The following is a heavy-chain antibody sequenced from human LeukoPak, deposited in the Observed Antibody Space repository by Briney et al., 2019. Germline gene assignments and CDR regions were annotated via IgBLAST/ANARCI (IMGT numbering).Heavy chain of an antibody. CDR3: ARDHSYDYVWGSYRYFGWFDP. J-gene: IGHJ5*02. Sequence: GGSLRLSCAASGFTFSSYGMSWVRQAPGKGLEWVSAISGSGGSTYYADSVKGRFTISRDNSKNTLYLQMNSLRAEDTAVYYCARDHSYDYVWGSYRYFGWFDPWGQGTLVTVSS. V-gene: IGHV3-23*01. CDR1: GFTFSSYG. D-gene: IGHD3-16*02. CDR2: ISGSGGST.